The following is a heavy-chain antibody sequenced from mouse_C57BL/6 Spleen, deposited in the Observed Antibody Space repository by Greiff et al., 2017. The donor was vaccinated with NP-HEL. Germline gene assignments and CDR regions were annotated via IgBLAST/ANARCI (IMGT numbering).Heavy chain of an antibody. J-gene: IGHJ3*01. CDR2: IWPGGGT. CDR1: GFSLTSYA. CDR3: ARNRAQASWFAY. D-gene: IGHD3-2*02. V-gene: IGHV2-9-1*01. Sequence: VKLMESGPGLVAPSQSLSITCTVSGFSLTSYAISWVRQPPGKGLEWLGVIWPGGGTNYNSALKSRLSISKDNSKSQVFLKMNSLQTDDTARYYCARNRAQASWFAYWGQGTLVTVSA.